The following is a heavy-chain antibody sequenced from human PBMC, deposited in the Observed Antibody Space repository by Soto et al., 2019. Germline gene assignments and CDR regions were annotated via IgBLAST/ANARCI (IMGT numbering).Heavy chain of an antibody. CDR3: ARGGDYYDTSGNYYPFYFDF. J-gene: IGHJ4*02. V-gene: IGHV3-53*01. Sequence: EVQLVESGGGLIQPGGSLRLSCVGSGFTVSSNYMSWVRQAPGKGLEWVSGIYSGGKTYYADSVKGRFTISRDSSKDTVYLQMNRLRAGDTAVYYCARGGDYYDTSGNYYPFYFDFWGQGVLVSVSS. D-gene: IGHD3-22*01. CDR1: GFTVSSNY. CDR2: IYSGGKT.